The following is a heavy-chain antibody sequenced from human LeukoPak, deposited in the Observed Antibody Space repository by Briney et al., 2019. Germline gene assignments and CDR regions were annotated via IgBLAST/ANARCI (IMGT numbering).Heavy chain of an antibody. V-gene: IGHV3-74*01. Sequence: GGSLTLFCAASGFTLSKYWIEWVRQAAGKGLVWVARIHGAASRTTYAHSVKGRFTTSRDNAKNTVYLQTNNLRAEDTGVYYCVRDSYISGYDNRGFDHWGQGTLVTVSS. CDR2: IHGAASRT. J-gene: IGHJ4*02. D-gene: IGHD5-12*01. CDR1: GFTLSKYW. CDR3: VRDSYISGYDNRGFDH.